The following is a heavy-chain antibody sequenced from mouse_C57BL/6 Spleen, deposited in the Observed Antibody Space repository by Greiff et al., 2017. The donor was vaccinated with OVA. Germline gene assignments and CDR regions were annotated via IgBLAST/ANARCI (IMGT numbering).Heavy chain of an antibody. CDR3: TKHIYYDSAWFAY. J-gene: IGHJ3*01. Sequence: VKLMESGAELVRPGASVTLSCKASGYTFTDYEMHWVKQTPVHGLEWIGAIDPETGGTAYNQKFKGKAILTADKSSSTAYMELRSLTSEDSAVYYCTKHIYYDSAWFAYWGKGTLVTVSA. CDR2: IDPETGGT. V-gene: IGHV1-15*01. D-gene: IGHD2-4*01. CDR1: GYTFTDYE.